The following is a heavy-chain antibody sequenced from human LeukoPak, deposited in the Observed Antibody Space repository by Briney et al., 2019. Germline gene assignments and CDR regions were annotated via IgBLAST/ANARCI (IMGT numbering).Heavy chain of an antibody. V-gene: IGHV3-30*03. Sequence: GGSLRLSCAASGFTFSSYGMHWVRQAPGKGLEWVAGISYDGSKRYYADSVKGRFTISRDTSKNTLFLQMNSLRPEDTAVYYCARALYLYSSSSGFDYWGQGTLVTVSS. J-gene: IGHJ4*02. CDR2: ISYDGSKR. D-gene: IGHD6-6*01. CDR1: GFTFSSYG. CDR3: ARALYLYSSSSGFDY.